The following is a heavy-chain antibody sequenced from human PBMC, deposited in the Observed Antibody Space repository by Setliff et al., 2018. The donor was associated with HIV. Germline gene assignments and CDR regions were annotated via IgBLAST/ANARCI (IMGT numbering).Heavy chain of an antibody. CDR2: LYSGGYT. Sequence: GGSLRLSCAASGFTVSTNYMNWVRQAPGKGLQWVSVLYSGGYTDYADSVKGRFTISRDNSKNTLYLQMNSLRPEDTAVYYCVRQAYDINMVRGVIAPRFHYYMDVWGKGTTVTVSS. CDR3: VRQAYDINMVRGVIAPRFHYYMDV. CDR1: GFTVSTNY. J-gene: IGHJ6*03. D-gene: IGHD3-10*01. V-gene: IGHV3-66*02.